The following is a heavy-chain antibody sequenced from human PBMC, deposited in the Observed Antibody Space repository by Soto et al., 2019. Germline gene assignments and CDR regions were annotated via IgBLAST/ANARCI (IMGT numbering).Heavy chain of an antibody. J-gene: IGHJ6*02. D-gene: IGHD3-10*01. Sequence: GGSLRLACAANGFTFSDHYMAWIRQAPGKGLEWLTYISSSGSTKHYADSVKGRFTISRDNDNNSMYLQMNSLRAEDTAVYYCARDERGYYYGSGSYYNSYGMDVWGQGTTVTVSS. CDR3: ARDERGYYYGSGSYYNSYGMDV. CDR1: GFTFSDHY. V-gene: IGHV3-11*01. CDR2: ISSSGSTK.